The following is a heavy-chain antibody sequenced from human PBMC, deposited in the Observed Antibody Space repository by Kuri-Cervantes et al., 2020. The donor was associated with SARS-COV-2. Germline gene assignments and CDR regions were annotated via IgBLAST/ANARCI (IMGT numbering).Heavy chain of an antibody. J-gene: IGHJ4*02. V-gene: IGHV3-30-3*01. Sequence: GSLRLSCAASGFTFSSYAMHWVRQAPGKGLEWVAVISYDGSNKYYADSVKGRFTISRDNSKNTLYLQMNSLRAEDTAVYYCARDLRMGKSLEHWGQGTLVTVSS. CDR2: ISYDGSNK. CDR3: ARDLRMGKSLEH. D-gene: IGHD7-27*01. CDR1: GFTFSSYA.